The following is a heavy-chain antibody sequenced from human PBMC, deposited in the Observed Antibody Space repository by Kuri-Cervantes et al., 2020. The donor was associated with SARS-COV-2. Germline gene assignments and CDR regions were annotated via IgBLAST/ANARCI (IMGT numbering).Heavy chain of an antibody. D-gene: IGHD6-13*01. J-gene: IGHJ4*02. Sequence: SVKVSCKASGGTFSGYRVTWVRQAPGQGPEWMGEINPILGTTNYAQKFQGRVTITTDDSTTTAYMDLSGLRSDDTAVYYRARDRAPVSAAGPTYFDYWSQGTLVTVSS. V-gene: IGHV1-69*16. CDR2: INPILGTT. CDR3: ARDRAPVSAAGPTYFDY. CDR1: GGTFSGYR.